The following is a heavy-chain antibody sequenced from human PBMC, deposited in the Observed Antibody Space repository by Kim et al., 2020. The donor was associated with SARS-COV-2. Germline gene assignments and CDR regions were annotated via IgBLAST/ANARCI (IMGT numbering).Heavy chain of an antibody. CDR3: GKTYVS. Sequence: SETLSLTCTVSGDSINNGGYYWTWIRQSPGKGLEWIGYIYYSGLSYYNPSLKSRVTMSVDSYNEFSLRLTSVTAADTAVYYCGKTYVSWGQGALVTVSS. CDR2: IYYSGLS. J-gene: IGHJ4*02. CDR1: GDSINNGGYY. V-gene: IGHV4-31*03. D-gene: IGHD3-16*01.